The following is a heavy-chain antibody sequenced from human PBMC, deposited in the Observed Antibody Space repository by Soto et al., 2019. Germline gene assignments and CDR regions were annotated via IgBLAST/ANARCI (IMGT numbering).Heavy chain of an antibody. CDR3: ARVEYYESSGDYGY. CDR2: ISGYNGNT. CDR1: GYTFTIYG. J-gene: IGHJ4*02. D-gene: IGHD3-22*01. V-gene: IGHV1-18*04. Sequence: QVQLVQSGAEVKKPGASVKVSCKASGYTFTIYGISWVRQAPGQGLEWMGWISGYNGNTDYAQNLQDRVTLTTDASTSSAYMELRSLRSDDTAVYYCARVEYYESSGDYGYWGQGTLITVSS.